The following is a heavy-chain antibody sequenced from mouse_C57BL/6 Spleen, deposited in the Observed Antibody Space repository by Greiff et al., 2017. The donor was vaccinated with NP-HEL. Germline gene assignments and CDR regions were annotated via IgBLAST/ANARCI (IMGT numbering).Heavy chain of an antibody. Sequence: QVQLQQPGAELVRPGSSVKLSCKASGYTFTSYWMDWVKQRPGQGLEWIGNIYPSDSETHYNQKFKDKATLTVDKSSSTAYMQLSSLTSEDSAVYDCARKGPYYFDYWGQGTTLTVSS. CDR1: GYTFTSYW. J-gene: IGHJ2*01. CDR2: IYPSDSET. V-gene: IGHV1-61*01. CDR3: ARKGPYYFDY.